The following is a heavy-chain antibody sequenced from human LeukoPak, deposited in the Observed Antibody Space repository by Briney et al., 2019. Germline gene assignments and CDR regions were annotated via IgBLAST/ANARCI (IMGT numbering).Heavy chain of an antibody. J-gene: IGHJ6*03. Sequence: GGSLRLSCAASGFTFTTYWMGWVRQAPGKGLEWVANIKQDGSEQYYVDSVKGRFTISRDNAKNSLSLQMNSLRAEDTAVYYCARGGFCSGGSCPVDYYYYMDVWGKGTTVTVSS. CDR2: IKQDGSEQ. CDR1: GFTFTTYW. V-gene: IGHV3-7*01. CDR3: ARGGFCSGGSCPVDYYYYMDV. D-gene: IGHD2-15*01.